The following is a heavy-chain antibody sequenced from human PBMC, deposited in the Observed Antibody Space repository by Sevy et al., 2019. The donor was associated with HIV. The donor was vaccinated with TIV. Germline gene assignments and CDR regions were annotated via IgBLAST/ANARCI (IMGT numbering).Heavy chain of an antibody. CDR2: IRSKANSYAT. CDR1: GFTFSGSA. CDR3: TSRGKEYYFDY. Sequence: GGSLRLSCAASGFTFSGSAMHWVRQASGKGLEWVGRIRSKANSYATAHAASVKGRFTISRDDSKNTAYLQMNSLKTEDTAVYYCTSRGKEYYFDYWGQGTLVTVSS. J-gene: IGHJ4*02. V-gene: IGHV3-73*01. D-gene: IGHD3-10*01.